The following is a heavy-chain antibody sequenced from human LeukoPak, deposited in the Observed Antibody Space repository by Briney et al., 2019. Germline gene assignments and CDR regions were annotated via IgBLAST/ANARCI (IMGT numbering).Heavy chain of an antibody. CDR3: ARSGGGSGSYPEW. Sequence: GGSLRLSCAASGFTFSSYAMHWVRQAPGKGLEWVAVISYDGSNKYYADSVKGRFTISRDNSKNTLYLQMNSLRAEDTAVYYCARSGGGSGSYPEWWGQGTLVTVSS. CDR1: GFTFSSYA. CDR2: ISYDGSNK. V-gene: IGHV3-30-3*01. D-gene: IGHD1-26*01. J-gene: IGHJ4*02.